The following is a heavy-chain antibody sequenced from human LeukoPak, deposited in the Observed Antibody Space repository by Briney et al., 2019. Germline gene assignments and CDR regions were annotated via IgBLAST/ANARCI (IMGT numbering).Heavy chain of an antibody. D-gene: IGHD3-10*01. CDR1: GFTFSNAW. CDR3: AKIGAFMVRGAPSDY. Sequence: GGSLRLSCAASGFTFSNAWMSWVRQAPGKGLEWVSAISGSGGSTYYADSVKGRFTISRDNSKNTLYLQMNSLRAEDTAIYYCAKIGAFMVRGAPSDYWGQGTLVTVSS. J-gene: IGHJ4*02. CDR2: ISGSGGST. V-gene: IGHV3-23*01.